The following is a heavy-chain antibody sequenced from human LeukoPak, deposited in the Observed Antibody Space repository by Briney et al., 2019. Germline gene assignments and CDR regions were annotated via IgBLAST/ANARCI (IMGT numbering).Heavy chain of an antibody. V-gene: IGHV3-23*01. CDR2: FSGSGGGT. CDR3: ANLGMSSDY. CDR1: GFGFNYYN. J-gene: IGHJ4*02. D-gene: IGHD3-16*01. Sequence: GESLRLSCAASGFGFNYYNMSWVRQAPGKGLEWVSAFSGSGGGTYYADSVKGRFTISRDNSKNTLYLQMNSLRAEDTAVYYCANLGMSSDYWGQGTLVTVSS.